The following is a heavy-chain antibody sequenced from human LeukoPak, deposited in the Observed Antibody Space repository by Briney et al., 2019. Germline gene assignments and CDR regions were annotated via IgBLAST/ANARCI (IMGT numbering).Heavy chain of an antibody. Sequence: GGSLRLSWAASGFTFSSHSMNWVRQAPGKGLEWVSYISSSGYIYYADSVKGRFTISRENAQNSLYLQMNSLRAEDTAVYYCARAQNWNYHFDYGGQGTLVTVSS. CDR1: GFTFSSHS. CDR3: ARAQNWNYHFDY. V-gene: IGHV3-21*01. D-gene: IGHD1-7*01. CDR2: ISSSGYI. J-gene: IGHJ4*02.